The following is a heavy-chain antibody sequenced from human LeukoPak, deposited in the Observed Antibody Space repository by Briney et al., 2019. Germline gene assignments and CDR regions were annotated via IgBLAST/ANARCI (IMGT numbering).Heavy chain of an antibody. J-gene: IGHJ4*02. D-gene: IGHD3-22*01. V-gene: IGHV3-30-3*01. CDR3: ARDDSSKRYFDY. CDR1: GFTFSSYA. CDR2: ISYDGSNK. Sequence: PGGSLRLSCAASGFTFSSYAMHWVRQAPGKGLEWVAVISYDGSNKYYADSVKGRFTISRDNSKNTLYLQMNSLRAEDTAVYYCARDDSSKRYFDYWGQGTLVTVSS.